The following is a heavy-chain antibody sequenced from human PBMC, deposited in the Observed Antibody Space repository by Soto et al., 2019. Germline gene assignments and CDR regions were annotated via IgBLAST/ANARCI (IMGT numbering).Heavy chain of an antibody. CDR3: AGDHWGPAHF. Sequence: EMPLVESGGGLVQPGGSLRLSCVASGFTFSHSWMSWVRQAPGKGLEWVANMDGGGTDIHDLASVKGRFTISRDNGKNSLYLQMTSLRVEDTAVYYCAGDHWGPAHFRGQGTLVTVSS. D-gene: IGHD2-2*01. V-gene: IGHV3-7*04. CDR1: GFTFSHSW. CDR2: MDGGGTDI. J-gene: IGHJ4*02.